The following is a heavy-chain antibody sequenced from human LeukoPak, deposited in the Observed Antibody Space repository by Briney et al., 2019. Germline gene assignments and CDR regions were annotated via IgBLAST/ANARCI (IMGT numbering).Heavy chain of an antibody. J-gene: IGHJ4*02. V-gene: IGHV5-10-1*01. CDR1: GYRFTDYW. CDR3: ARHSSPRYYFDS. CDR2: IDPSDSYR. Sequence: GESLKISCKASGYRFTDYWISLVRQIPGRGPGWVGRIDPSDSYRNYSPSFQGHVTISTDKSINTAYLQWSSLKASDTAIYYCARHSSPRYYFDSWGQGTLVAVSS.